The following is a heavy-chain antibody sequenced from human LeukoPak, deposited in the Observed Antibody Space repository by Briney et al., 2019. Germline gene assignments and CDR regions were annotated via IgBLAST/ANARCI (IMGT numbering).Heavy chain of an antibody. CDR3: AKDQCTSSSCYKGDY. CDR2: IIGSGGST. V-gene: IGHV3-23*01. D-gene: IGHD2-2*02. Sequence: GGSLRLSCAASRFTFGSYSMSWVRQAPGKGLEGVSAIIGSGGSTFYADSVKGRFTISRDNSKNTLYLQMDSVRAEDTAVYYCAKDQCTSSSCYKGDYWGQGTLVTVSS. CDR1: RFTFGSYS. J-gene: IGHJ4*02.